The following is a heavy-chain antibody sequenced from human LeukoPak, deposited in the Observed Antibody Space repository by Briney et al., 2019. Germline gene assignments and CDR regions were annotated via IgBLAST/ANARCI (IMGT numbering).Heavy chain of an antibody. D-gene: IGHD6-19*01. Sequence: PSETLSLTCTVSGGSISGYYWSWIRQPPGKGLEWIGSIYYSGSTYYNPSLKSRVTISVDTSKNQFSLKLSSVTAADTAVYYCASAGYSSGWYHWFDPWGQGTLVTVSS. CDR2: IYYSGST. CDR3: ASAGYSSGWYHWFDP. CDR1: GGSISGYY. V-gene: IGHV4-59*05. J-gene: IGHJ5*02.